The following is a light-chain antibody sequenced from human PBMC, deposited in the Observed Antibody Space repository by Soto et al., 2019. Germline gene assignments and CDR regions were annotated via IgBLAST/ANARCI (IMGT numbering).Light chain of an antibody. CDR2: DVS. CDR3: SSYTSSSKRV. V-gene: IGLV2-14*01. Sequence: QSALTQPASVSGSPGQSITISCTGTSSDVGGYNYVSWYQQHPGKAPKLMIYDVSNRPSGVSNRFSGSKSGNTASLTISGLQAEDEADYYCSSYTSSSKRVFGGGIKLTVL. J-gene: IGLJ2*01. CDR1: SSDVGGYNY.